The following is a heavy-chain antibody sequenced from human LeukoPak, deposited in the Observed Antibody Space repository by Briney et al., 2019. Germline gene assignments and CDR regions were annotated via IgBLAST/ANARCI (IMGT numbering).Heavy chain of an antibody. V-gene: IGHV3-33*01. CDR1: GFTFSSYG. Sequence: GRSLRLSYAASGFTFSSYGMHWVRQAPGKGLEWVAVIWYDGSNKYYADSVKGRFTISRDNSKNTLYLQMNSLRAEDTAVYYCARGSRSAPQSYWGQGTLVTVSS. J-gene: IGHJ4*02. CDR2: IWYDGSNK. D-gene: IGHD6-6*01. CDR3: ARGSRSAPQSY.